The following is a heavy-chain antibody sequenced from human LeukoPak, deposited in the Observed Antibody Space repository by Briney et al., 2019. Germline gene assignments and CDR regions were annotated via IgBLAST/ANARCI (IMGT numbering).Heavy chain of an antibody. CDR3: AKGYCSSTSCYLSY. Sequence: PGGSLRLSCAASGFTFDDYAMHWVRGAPGKGLEWVSGISWNRGSIGYADSVKGRFTISRDNAKNSLYLQMNSLRAEDTALYYCAKGYCSSTSCYLSYWGQGTLVTVSS. J-gene: IGHJ4*02. CDR2: ISWNRGSI. CDR1: GFTFDDYA. D-gene: IGHD2-2*01. V-gene: IGHV3-9*01.